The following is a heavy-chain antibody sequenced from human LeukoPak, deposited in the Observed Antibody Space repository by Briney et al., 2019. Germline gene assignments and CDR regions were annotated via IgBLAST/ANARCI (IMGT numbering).Heavy chain of an antibody. D-gene: IGHD3-22*01. CDR3: AKDRYYYDSSGYRMDH. J-gene: IGHJ4*02. V-gene: IGHV3-30*18. Sequence: GGSLRLSCAASGFTFNHYGMHWVRQAPGKGLEWVAVISSDGNDKYSSDSAKGRFTISRDNSKNTLYLQMNSLSTEDTAVYYCAKDRYYYDSSGYRMDHWGQGALVTVSA. CDR1: GFTFNHYG. CDR2: ISSDGNDK.